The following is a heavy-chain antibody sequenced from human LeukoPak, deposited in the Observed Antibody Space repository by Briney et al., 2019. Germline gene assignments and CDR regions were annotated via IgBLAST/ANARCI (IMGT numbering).Heavy chain of an antibody. CDR1: GYTFTGYY. D-gene: IGHD7-27*01. V-gene: IGHV1-2*02. J-gene: IGHJ5*02. CDR2: INPNSGGT. Sequence: ASVKVSCKASGYTFTGYYMHWVRQAPGQGLEWMGWINPNSGGTNYAQKFQGRVTMTRDTSISTAYMELSRLRSDDTAVYYCARDALRNRHWGAWFDPWGQGTLVTVSS. CDR3: ARDALRNRHWGAWFDP.